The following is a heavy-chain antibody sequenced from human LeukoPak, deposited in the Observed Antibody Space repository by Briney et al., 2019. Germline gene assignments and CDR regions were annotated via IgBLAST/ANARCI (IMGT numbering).Heavy chain of an antibody. CDR2: INPKSGGT. Sequence: ASVKVSCKASGYTFTDYYIHWVRQAPGQGLEWMGWINPKSGGTNYAQKFQGRVTMTRDTSISTAYMELSRLRSDDTALYYCARGTYDSSGYYYFGYYYYYMDVWGKGTTVTISS. V-gene: IGHV1-2*02. J-gene: IGHJ6*03. D-gene: IGHD3-22*01. CDR3: ARGTYDSSGYYYFGYYYYYMDV. CDR1: GYTFTDYY.